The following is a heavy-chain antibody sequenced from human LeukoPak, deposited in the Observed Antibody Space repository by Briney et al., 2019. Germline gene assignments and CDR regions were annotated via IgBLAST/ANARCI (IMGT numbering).Heavy chain of an antibody. CDR1: GYSISSGYY. CDR3: ARRVFYYDSSGYLRSNYFDY. J-gene: IGHJ4*02. Sequence: SETLSLTCTVSGYSISSGYYWGWIRQPPGKGLEWIGNIYHSGSTYSNPSPKSRVTISLDTSKNQFSLKLSSVTAADTAVYYCARRVFYYDSSGYLRSNYFDYWGQGTLVTVSS. D-gene: IGHD3-22*01. CDR2: IYHSGST. V-gene: IGHV4-38-2*02.